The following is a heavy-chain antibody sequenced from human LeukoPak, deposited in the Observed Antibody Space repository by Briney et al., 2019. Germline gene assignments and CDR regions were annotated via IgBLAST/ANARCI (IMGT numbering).Heavy chain of an antibody. Sequence: PSETLSLTCAVYGGSFSGYYWGWIRQPPGKGLEWIGSIYYSGSTYYNPSLKSRVTISVDTSKNQFSLKLSSVTAADTAVYYCARKRVVQQLVRPKVFDPWGQGTLVTVSS. D-gene: IGHD6-13*01. CDR3: ARKRVVQQLVRPKVFDP. J-gene: IGHJ5*02. CDR2: IYYSGST. CDR1: GGSFSGYY. V-gene: IGHV4-34*01.